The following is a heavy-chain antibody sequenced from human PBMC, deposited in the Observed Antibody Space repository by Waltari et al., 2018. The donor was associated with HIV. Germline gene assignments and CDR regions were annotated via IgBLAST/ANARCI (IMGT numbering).Heavy chain of an antibody. V-gene: IGHV3-66*02. J-gene: IGHJ4*02. CDR3: ARAGAKAAERGYYFDY. Sequence: EVQLVESGGGLVQPGGSLRLSCAASGFTVSSNYMSWVRQARGKGLELVSVLYSVGSTYYAESVKGRFTISRDNSKNTLYLQMSSRGAEDTAVYYCARAGAKAAERGYYFDYWGQGTLVTVSS. CDR2: LYSVGST. CDR1: GFTVSSNY. D-gene: IGHD6-13*01.